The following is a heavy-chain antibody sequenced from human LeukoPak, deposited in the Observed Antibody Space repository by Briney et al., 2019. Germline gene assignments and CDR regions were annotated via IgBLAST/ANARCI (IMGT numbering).Heavy chain of an antibody. J-gene: IGHJ6*02. D-gene: IGHD7-27*01. CDR1: GYTFTXYY. CDR3: ARVWALSGALYGMDV. V-gene: IGHV1-2*02. CDR2: XXPNSGGT. Sequence: ASVKVSCKASGYTFTXYYMHWVRQAPGQGLEXXXXXXPNSGGTXXXQXXXXXVXMTXDTSIGTAYMELRSLRSDDTAVYYCARVWALSGALYGMDVWGQGTTVTVSS.